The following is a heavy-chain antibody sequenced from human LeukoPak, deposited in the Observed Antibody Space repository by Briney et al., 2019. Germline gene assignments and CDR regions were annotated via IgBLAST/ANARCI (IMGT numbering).Heavy chain of an antibody. D-gene: IGHD3-10*01. CDR1: GYTFSSYG. Sequence: GASVKVSCKAYGYTFSSYGISWIRQAPGQGLEWMGYISAYNDNTNYAQKFQGRVSLTTDTPTRTADMELRGLTSDDTAVYYCARDQSFGSGSYQDYWGRGTLVTVSS. CDR3: ARDQSFGSGSYQDY. V-gene: IGHV1-18*01. CDR2: ISAYNDNT. J-gene: IGHJ4*02.